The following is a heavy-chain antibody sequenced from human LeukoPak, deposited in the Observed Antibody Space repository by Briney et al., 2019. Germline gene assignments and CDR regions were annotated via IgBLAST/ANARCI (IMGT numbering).Heavy chain of an antibody. CDR2: ISSSSSTI. CDR1: GFTFSTYN. CDR3: SGGYCTNGVCRFDY. Sequence: GGSLRLSCAASGFTFSTYNMNWVRQAPGKGLEWVSYISSSSSTIYYADSVKGRFTISRDNAKNSLYLQMNSLRAEDTAVYYCSGGYCTNGVCRFDYWGQGTLVTVSS. D-gene: IGHD2-8*01. V-gene: IGHV3-48*01. J-gene: IGHJ4*02.